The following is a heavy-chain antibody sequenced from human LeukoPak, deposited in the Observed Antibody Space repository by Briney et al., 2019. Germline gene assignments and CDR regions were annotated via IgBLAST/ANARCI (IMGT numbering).Heavy chain of an antibody. CDR2: MNPNSGNT. Sequence: ASVKVSCKASGYTFTSYDINWVRQATGQGLEWMGWMNPNSGNTGYAQKFQGRVTITRNTSISTAYMELSSLRSEDTAVYYCARGERGLYCSSTSCYPVLGGQGTLVTVSS. CDR1: GYTFTSYD. D-gene: IGHD2-2*01. V-gene: IGHV1-8*03. CDR3: ARGERGLYCSSTSCYPVL. J-gene: IGHJ4*02.